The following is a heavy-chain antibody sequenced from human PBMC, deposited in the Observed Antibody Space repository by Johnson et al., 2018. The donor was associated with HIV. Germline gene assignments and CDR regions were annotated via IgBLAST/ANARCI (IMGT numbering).Heavy chain of an antibody. CDR3: AKEGDSSGPIDAFDI. V-gene: IGHV3-30*18. J-gene: IGHJ3*02. CDR2: ISYDGSNK. D-gene: IGHD5-18*01. Sequence: QVQLVESGGGLVKPGGSLRLSCAASGFTFSDYYMSWIRQAPAKGLEWVAVISYDGSNKYYADSVKGRFTISRDNSKKTLYLQMNSLRADDTAVYYCAKEGDSSGPIDAFDIWGQGTMVTVSS. CDR1: GFTFSDYY.